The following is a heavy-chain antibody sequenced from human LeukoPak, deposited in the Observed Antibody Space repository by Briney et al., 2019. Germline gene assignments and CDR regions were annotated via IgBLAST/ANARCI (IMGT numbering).Heavy chain of an antibody. CDR3: HGWGSSGYLIDAFDI. D-gene: IGHD3-22*01. Sequence: GGSLRLSGAASGFTVSSNYMTWVRQAPGKGLEWVSVIYSAGSTYYADSVKGRFTISRDNAKNSLYLQMNSLRAEDTALYYCHGWGSSGYLIDAFDIWGQGTMVTVSS. V-gene: IGHV3-53*05. CDR1: GFTVSSNY. CDR2: IYSAGST. J-gene: IGHJ3*02.